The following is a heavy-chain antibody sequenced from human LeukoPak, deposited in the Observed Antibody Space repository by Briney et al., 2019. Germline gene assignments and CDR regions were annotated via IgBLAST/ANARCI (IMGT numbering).Heavy chain of an antibody. J-gene: IGHJ6*04. V-gene: IGHV4-34*01. D-gene: IGHD3-10*01. CDR1: GGSFSGYY. Sequence: PSETLSLTCAVYGGSFSGYYWSWIRQPPGKGLEWIGEINHSGSTNYNPSLKSRVTISVDTSKNQFSLKLSSVTAADTAVYYCARDVGVLSLDVWGKGTTVTISS. CDR3: ARDVGVLSLDV. CDR2: INHSGST.